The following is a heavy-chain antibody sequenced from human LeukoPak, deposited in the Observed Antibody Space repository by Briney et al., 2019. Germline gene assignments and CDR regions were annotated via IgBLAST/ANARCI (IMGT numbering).Heavy chain of an antibody. D-gene: IGHD2-2*01. CDR2: INPNSGGT. CDR3: ARSFIAQLLSNWFDP. J-gene: IGHJ5*02. CDR1: GYTFTGYY. V-gene: IGHV1-2*02. Sequence: ASVKVSCKASGYTFTGYYMHWVRQAPGQGLEWMGWINPNSGGTNYAQKFQGRVTMTRDTSISTAYMELSRLRSDDTAVYYCARSFIAQLLSNWFDPWGQGTLVTVSS.